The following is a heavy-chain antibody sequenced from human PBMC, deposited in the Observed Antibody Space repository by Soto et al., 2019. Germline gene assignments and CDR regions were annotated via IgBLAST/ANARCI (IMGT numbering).Heavy chain of an antibody. CDR3: AKDKGAQNYYGSGSYYGYFDY. D-gene: IGHD3-10*01. V-gene: IGHV3-9*01. CDR1: GFTFDDYA. J-gene: IGHJ4*02. Sequence: PGGSLRLSCAASGFTFDDYAMHWVRQAPGKGLEWVSGISWNSGSIGYADSVKGRFTISRDNAKNSLYLQMNSLRAEDTALYYCAKDKGAQNYYGSGSYYGYFDYWGQGTLVTVSS. CDR2: ISWNSGSI.